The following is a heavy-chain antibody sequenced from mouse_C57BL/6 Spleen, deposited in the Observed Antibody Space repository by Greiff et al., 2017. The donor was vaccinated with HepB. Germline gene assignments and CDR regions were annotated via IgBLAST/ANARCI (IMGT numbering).Heavy chain of an antibody. J-gene: IGHJ2*01. CDR2: INPNNGGT. Sequence: EVQLQQSGPELVKPGASVKISCKASGYTFTDYYMNWVKQSHGKSLEWIGDINPNNGGTSYNQKFKGKATLTVDKSSSTAYMELRSLTSEDSAVYYCARIYYYDGSYFDYWGQGTTLTVSS. CDR1: GYTFTDYY. CDR3: ARIYYYDGSYFDY. D-gene: IGHD1-1*01. V-gene: IGHV1-26*01.